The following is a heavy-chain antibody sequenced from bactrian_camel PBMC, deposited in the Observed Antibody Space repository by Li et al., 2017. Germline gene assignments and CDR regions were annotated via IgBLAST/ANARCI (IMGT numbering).Heavy chain of an antibody. V-gene: IGHV3-2*01. CDR2: KYTLSGKA. CDR1: GATDALIC. J-gene: IGHJ4*01. Sequence: QLVESGGASVQAGGSLKLSCAVSGATDALICLTWFRQAPGKERERLAIKYTLSGKAVYGDSVKGRFTVSRDNAKNTLALQMDNLTTEDTGMYYCAIGVAGKPIAKGQGTQVTVS. D-gene: IGHD6*01.